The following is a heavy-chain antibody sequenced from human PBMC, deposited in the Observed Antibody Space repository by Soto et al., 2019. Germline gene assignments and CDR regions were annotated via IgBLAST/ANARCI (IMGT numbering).Heavy chain of an antibody. CDR3: ARDKVVAAQYYFDY. Sequence: ASVKVSCKASGYTFTIYAMHWVRQAPGQRLEWMGWINAGNGNTKYSQKFQGRVTITRDTSASTAYMELSSLRSEDTAVYYCARDKVVAAQYYFDYWGQGTLVTVSS. V-gene: IGHV1-3*01. CDR2: INAGNGNT. J-gene: IGHJ4*02. CDR1: GYTFTIYA. D-gene: IGHD2-15*01.